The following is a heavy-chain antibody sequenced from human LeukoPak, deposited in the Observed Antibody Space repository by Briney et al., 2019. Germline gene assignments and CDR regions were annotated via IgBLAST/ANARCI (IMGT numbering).Heavy chain of an antibody. D-gene: IGHD3-10*01. V-gene: IGHV4-59*01. CDR1: RGSISSYF. CDR3: ARVFPSAMVRGVDVGWFDP. Sequence: SETLSLTCTVSRGSISSYFWSWLRQPPGKGLEWIGYIYYSGSTNYNPSLKSRVTISVDTSKNQFSLKLSSVTAADTAVYYCARVFPSAMVRGVDVGWFDPWGQGTLVTVSS. J-gene: IGHJ5*02. CDR2: IYYSGST.